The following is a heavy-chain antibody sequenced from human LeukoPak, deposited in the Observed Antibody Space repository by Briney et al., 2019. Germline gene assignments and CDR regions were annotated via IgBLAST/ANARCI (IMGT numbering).Heavy chain of an antibody. CDR1: GYTFTGYY. Sequence: ASAKVSCKASGYTFTGYYVHWVRQAPGQGLEWMGSINPNSGGTNYAQKFQGRVTMTRDTSISTAYMELNRLRSDDTAVYYCARQSGLGMWGQGTLVTVSS. J-gene: IGHJ4*02. D-gene: IGHD1-26*01. CDR2: INPNSGGT. CDR3: ARQSGLGM. V-gene: IGHV1-2*02.